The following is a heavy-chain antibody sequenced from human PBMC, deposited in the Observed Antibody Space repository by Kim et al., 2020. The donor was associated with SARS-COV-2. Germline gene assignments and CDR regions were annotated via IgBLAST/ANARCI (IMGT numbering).Heavy chain of an antibody. CDR3: AKDLGGWYFD. V-gene: IGHV3-23*03. CDR1: GFTFSSYA. CDR2: IYSGGSST. D-gene: IGHD6-19*01. Sequence: GGSLRLSCAASGFTFSSYAMSWVRQAPGKGLEWVSVIYSGGSSTYYADSVKGRFTISRDNSKNTLYLQMNSLRAEDTAVYYCAKDLGGWYFDWGQGTLVTVSS. J-gene: IGHJ4*02.